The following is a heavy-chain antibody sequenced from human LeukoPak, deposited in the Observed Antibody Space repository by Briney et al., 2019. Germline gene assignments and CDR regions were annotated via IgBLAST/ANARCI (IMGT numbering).Heavy chain of an antibody. CDR1: GYSISSIYY. CDR2: MHHSGST. Sequence: SETLSLTCAVSGYSISSIYYWGWIRQPPGKVLEWIGSMHHSGSTDYNPSLKSRVTISVDTSKNQFSLKLRYVTAADTAVYYCARLGYCTSTSCYPDSWGQGTLVTVSS. D-gene: IGHD2-2*01. J-gene: IGHJ4*02. V-gene: IGHV4-38-2*01. CDR3: ARLGYCTSTSCYPDS.